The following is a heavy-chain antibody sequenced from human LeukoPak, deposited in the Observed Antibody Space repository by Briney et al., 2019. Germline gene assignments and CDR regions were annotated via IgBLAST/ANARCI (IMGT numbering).Heavy chain of an antibody. Sequence: ASVKVSCKASGGTFSSYAISWVRQAPGQGLEWMGGIIPIFGTANYAQKFQGRVTITTDESTSTAYMELSSLRSEDTAVYYCARGAVSGCLGGYFDYWGQGTLVTVSS. D-gene: IGHD3-22*01. CDR2: IIPIFGTA. CDR3: ARGAVSGCLGGYFDY. J-gene: IGHJ4*02. V-gene: IGHV1-69*05. CDR1: GGTFSSYA.